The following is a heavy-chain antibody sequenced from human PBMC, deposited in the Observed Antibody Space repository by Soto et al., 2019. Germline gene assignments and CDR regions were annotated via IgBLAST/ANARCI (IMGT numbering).Heavy chain of an antibody. J-gene: IGHJ4*02. Sequence: QVQLVQSGAEVKKPGASVKLSCKASGYTFTSYAMHWVRQAPGQRLEWMGWINAGNGNTKYSQKFQGRVTITRDTSASTAYMELSSLRSEDTAVYYCARDLGWWPWDYWGQGTLVTVSS. CDR1: GYTFTSYA. D-gene: IGHD2-15*01. CDR3: ARDLGWWPWDY. V-gene: IGHV1-3*01. CDR2: INAGNGNT.